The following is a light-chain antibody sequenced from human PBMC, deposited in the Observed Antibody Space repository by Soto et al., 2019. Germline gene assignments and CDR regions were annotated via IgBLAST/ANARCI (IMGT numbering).Light chain of an antibody. Sequence: QSALTQPPSASGSPGQSVTISCTGTSSEVGSYNYVSWYQQHPDKAPKLIIYGVNERPSGVPDRFSGSKSGNTASLTVSGLQAEDEADYYCTAYAGSNNPVVFGGGTKLTVL. J-gene: IGLJ3*02. CDR1: SSEVGSYNY. CDR2: GVN. CDR3: TAYAGSNNPVV. V-gene: IGLV2-8*01.